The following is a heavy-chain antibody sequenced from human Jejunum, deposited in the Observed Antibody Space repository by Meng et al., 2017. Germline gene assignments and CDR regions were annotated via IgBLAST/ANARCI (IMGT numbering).Heavy chain of an antibody. Sequence: QEPAPGLVAPSETLSLTCAGSGGSVSGRSYYWTWIRQPPGKGLEWIGYVYDSGSTKYNPSLSSRVSISSDTSKNQFSLELTSVTAADTAVYYCATDVYGDGLAYLDHWGQGSLVTVSS. V-gene: IGHV4-61*01. J-gene: IGHJ4*02. CDR2: VYDSGST. CDR3: ATDVYGDGLAYLDH. D-gene: IGHD4-17*01. CDR1: GGSVSGRSYY.